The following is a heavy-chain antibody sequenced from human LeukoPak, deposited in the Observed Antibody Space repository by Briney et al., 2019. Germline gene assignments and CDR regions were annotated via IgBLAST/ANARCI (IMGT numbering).Heavy chain of an antibody. CDR2: ISGSGGST. J-gene: IGHJ4*02. V-gene: IGHV3-23*01. D-gene: IGHD2-21*01. CDR1: EFTVSNNY. Sequence: GGSLRLSCAASEFTVSNNYMSWVRQAPGKGLEWVSAISGSGGSTYYADSVKGRFTISRDNSKNTLYLQMNSLRAEDTAVYYCAKDLTRRIFDYWGQGTLVTVSS. CDR3: AKDLTRRIFDY.